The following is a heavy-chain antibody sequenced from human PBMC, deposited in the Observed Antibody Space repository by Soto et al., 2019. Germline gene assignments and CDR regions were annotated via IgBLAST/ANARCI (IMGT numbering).Heavy chain of an antibody. CDR3: AAELGFRKVSVV. D-gene: IGHD7-27*01. CDR2: IIPLFGTT. Sequence: QGQVVQSGVEVRRPGSSVKVSCKASGDTFKNCVISWVRQAPGQGLEWMGGIIPLFGTTDFARRFQGRLTITTDESATTAYMELSTLTSEDTATYYCAAELGFRKVSVVGGQATTVIVSS. J-gene: IGHJ6*02. V-gene: IGHV1-69*01. CDR1: GDTFKNCV.